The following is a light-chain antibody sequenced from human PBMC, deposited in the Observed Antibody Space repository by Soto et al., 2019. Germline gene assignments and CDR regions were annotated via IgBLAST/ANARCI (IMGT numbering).Light chain of an antibody. CDR3: QQYGSSPPT. Sequence: EIVLTQSPGTLSLSPGERATLSCRASQSVSSSYLAWYQQKPGQALRLLIYGASSRATGIPDTFSGSGSGTDFTITINRLEPEDFAVYYCQQYGSSPPTFGQGTKVEIK. CDR1: QSVSSSY. CDR2: GAS. V-gene: IGKV3-20*01. J-gene: IGKJ1*01.